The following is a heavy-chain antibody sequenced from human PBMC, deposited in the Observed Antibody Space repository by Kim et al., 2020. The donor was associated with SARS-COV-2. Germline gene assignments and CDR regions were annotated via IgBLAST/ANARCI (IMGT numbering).Heavy chain of an antibody. V-gene: IGHV4-59*13. CDR2: IYYSGST. CDR3: AREALTAAGTGFNWFDP. D-gene: IGHD6-13*01. J-gene: IGHJ5*02. CDR1: GGSISSYY. Sequence: SETLSLTCTVSGGSISSYYWSWIRQPPGKGLEWIGYIYYSGSTNYNPSLKSRVTISVDTSKNQFSLKLNSVTAADTAVYYCAREALTAAGTGFNWFDPWGQGTLVTVSS.